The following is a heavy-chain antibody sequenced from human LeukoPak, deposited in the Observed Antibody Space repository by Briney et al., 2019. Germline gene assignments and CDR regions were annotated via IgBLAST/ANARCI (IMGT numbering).Heavy chain of an antibody. D-gene: IGHD4-23*01. CDR1: GLTFSSYA. Sequence: GGSLRLSCAASGLTFSSYAMHWVRQAPGKGLEWVAVISYDGRDKHYVDSVKGRFTISRDNSKNTLYLQMNSLRAEDTAVYYCARDYGGNSADYYFDYWGQGTLVTVSS. CDR2: ISYDGRDK. J-gene: IGHJ4*02. CDR3: ARDYGGNSADYYFDY. V-gene: IGHV3-30*04.